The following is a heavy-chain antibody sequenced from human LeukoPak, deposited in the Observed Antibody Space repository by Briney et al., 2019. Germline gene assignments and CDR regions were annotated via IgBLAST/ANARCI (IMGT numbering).Heavy chain of an antibody. Sequence: ASVKVSCKASGYTFTGYYMHWVRQAPGQGLEWMGWINPNSGGTNYAQKFQGRVTMTRDTSISTAYMELSRLRSDDTAVYYCAVGRYSGSYEPHTYWGQGTLVTVSS. J-gene: IGHJ4*02. V-gene: IGHV1-2*02. CDR2: INPNSGGT. CDR3: AVGRYSGSYEPHTY. D-gene: IGHD1-26*01. CDR1: GYTFTGYY.